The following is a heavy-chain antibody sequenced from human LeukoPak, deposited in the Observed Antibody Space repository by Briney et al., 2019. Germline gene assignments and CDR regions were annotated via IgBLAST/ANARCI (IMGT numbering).Heavy chain of an antibody. Sequence: PSGTLSLTCTVSGGSISTSTCYWGWIRQPPGKGLEWIGNIAYSRTTYYNPSLKSRVTISVDTSKNQFSLKLSSVTAADTAVYYCARRSSFYGFIDYWGPGTLVTVSS. CDR1: GGSISTSTCY. V-gene: IGHV4-39*01. J-gene: IGHJ4*02. D-gene: IGHD5/OR15-5a*01. CDR2: IAYSRTT. CDR3: ARRSSFYGFIDY.